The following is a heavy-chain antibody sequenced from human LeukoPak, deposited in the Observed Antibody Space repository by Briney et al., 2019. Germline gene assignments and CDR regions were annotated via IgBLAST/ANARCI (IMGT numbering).Heavy chain of an antibody. D-gene: IGHD6-13*01. CDR2: IRYDGSNK. CDR3: AKGPGSSSWPPNTFDY. V-gene: IGHV3-30*02. J-gene: IGHJ4*02. CDR1: GFTFSSYG. Sequence: PGGSLRLSCAASGFTFSSYGMHWVRQAPGKGLEWVAFIRYDGSNKYYADSVKGRFTISRDNSKNTLYLQMNSLRAEDTAVYYCAKGPGSSSWPPNTFDYWGQGTLVTVSS.